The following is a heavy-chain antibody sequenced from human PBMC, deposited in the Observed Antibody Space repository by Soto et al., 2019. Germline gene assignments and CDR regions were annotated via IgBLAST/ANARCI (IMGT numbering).Heavy chain of an antibody. V-gene: IGHV1-2*02. D-gene: IGHD6-13*01. J-gene: IGHJ6*02. CDR1: GYTFTGYY. CDR2: INPNSGGT. Sequence: QVQLVQSGAEVKKPGASVKVSCKASGYTFTGYYMYWVRQAPGQGLQWMGWINPNSGGTNYAQKVEGRVTMTRDTSISTAYMELYRLRSDDTAVYYCARDGIAAGGSGEYGMDVWGQGTTVTVSS. CDR3: ARDGIAAGGSGEYGMDV.